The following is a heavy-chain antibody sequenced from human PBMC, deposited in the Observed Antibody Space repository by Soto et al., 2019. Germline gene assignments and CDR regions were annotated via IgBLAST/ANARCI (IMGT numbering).Heavy chain of an antibody. V-gene: IGHV5-51*01. Sequence: SMKEACQGSGYTFTNDWIGWVRQMPEKGRGWMGILYPGDSDTKYNPSFQGQVTLSADKSITTTYLQWGSLKASASAIYYCAALMVYGVMNVWGQGTTFP. J-gene: IGHJ6*02. D-gene: IGHD4-17*01. CDR2: LYPGDSDT. CDR3: AALMVYGVMNV. CDR1: GYTFTNDW.